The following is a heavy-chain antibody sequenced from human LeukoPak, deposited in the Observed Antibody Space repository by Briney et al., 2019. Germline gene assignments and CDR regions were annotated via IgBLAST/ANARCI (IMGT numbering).Heavy chain of an antibody. CDR1: GGSISSYY. J-gene: IGHJ5*02. V-gene: IGHV4-4*07. D-gene: IGHD2-8*01. CDR2: IYTSGST. Sequence: PSETLSLTCTVSGGSISSYYWSWIRQPAGKGLEWIGRIYTSGSTNYNPSLKSRVTMSVDTSKNQFSLKLSSVTAADTAVYYCARVEYCTNDVCIDNWFDPWGQGTLVTVSS. CDR3: ARVEYCTNDVCIDNWFDP.